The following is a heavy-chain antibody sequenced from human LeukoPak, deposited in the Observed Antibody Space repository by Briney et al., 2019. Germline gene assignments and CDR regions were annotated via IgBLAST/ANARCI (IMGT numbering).Heavy chain of an antibody. V-gene: IGHV3-7*01. CDR2: IKQDGSEK. CDR1: GFTFSNYW. Sequence: GGSLRLSCAASGFTFSNYWMTWVRQAPGKGLEWVANIKQDGSEKYYVDSVKGRFTISKDNAMNSLYLQMNSLRAEDTAVYYCARPAGWGSLDYWGQGTLVTVSS. J-gene: IGHJ4*02. CDR3: ARPAGWGSLDY. D-gene: IGHD7-27*01.